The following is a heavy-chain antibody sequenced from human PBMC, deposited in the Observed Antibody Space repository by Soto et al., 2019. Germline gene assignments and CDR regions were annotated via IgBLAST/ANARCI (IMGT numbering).Heavy chain of an antibody. D-gene: IGHD2-2*01. CDR3: ARVRDCSSRSCYWVDY. CDR1: GGSINSYY. V-gene: IGHV4-59*01. Sequence: SETLSLTCIVSGGSINSYYWSWIRQPPGKGLEWIGFIYYSGSTNYNPSLKSRVTISVDTSKKQFSLKLSSVTAADTAVYYCARVRDCSSRSCYWVDYWGQGTLVTVPQ. CDR2: IYYSGST. J-gene: IGHJ4*02.